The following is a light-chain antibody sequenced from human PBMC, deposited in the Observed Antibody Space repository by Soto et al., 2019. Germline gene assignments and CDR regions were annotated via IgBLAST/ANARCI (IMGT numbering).Light chain of an antibody. Sequence: QSALTQPASVSGSPGQSITISCTGTSSDVGGYNFVSWYQQHPGKAPKLMIYEVSKRPSGVPDRFSGSKSGNTASLTISGLQAEDEADYYCCSYAGSYNVVFGGGTQLTVL. CDR1: SSDVGGYNF. J-gene: IGLJ2*01. CDR3: CSYAGSYNVV. V-gene: IGLV2-8*01. CDR2: EVS.